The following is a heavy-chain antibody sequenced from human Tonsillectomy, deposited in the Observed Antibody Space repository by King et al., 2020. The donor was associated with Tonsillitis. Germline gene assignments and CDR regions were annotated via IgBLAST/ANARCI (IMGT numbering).Heavy chain of an antibody. J-gene: IGHJ3*02. CDR3: ARGDQLTSNPEAFDI. CDR2: ISTSGTT. D-gene: IGHD3-16*01. V-gene: IGHV4-4*07. Sequence: QLQESGPGLVKPSETLSLTGTVSRTSISSYYWNWIRPPAGKGLEWIGRISTSGTTNYNPSLKSRVTMSVDTSKNQVSLRLSSVTAADTAVYYCARGDQLTSNPEAFDIWGQGTMVTVSS. CDR1: RTSISSYY.